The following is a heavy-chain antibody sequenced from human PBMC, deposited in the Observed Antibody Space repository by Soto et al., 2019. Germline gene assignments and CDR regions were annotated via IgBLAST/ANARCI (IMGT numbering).Heavy chain of an antibody. V-gene: IGHV3-15*01. CDR1: GFTFTNAW. D-gene: IGHD2-21*01. CDR3: TTDYSI. Sequence: GGSLRLSCAASGFTFTNAWMTWVRQAPGKGLEWVGRIKSKTDDGTTDYAAPVKGRFTISRDDSKNTLYLQMNSLKTEDTAVYYCTTDYSIWGQGTLVTVSS. J-gene: IGHJ4*02. CDR2: IKSKTDDGTT.